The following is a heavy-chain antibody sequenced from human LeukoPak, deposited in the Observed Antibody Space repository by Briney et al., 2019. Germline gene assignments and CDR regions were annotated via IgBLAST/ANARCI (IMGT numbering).Heavy chain of an antibody. D-gene: IGHD6-6*01. Sequence: SVKVSCKASGGTFSSYAISWVRQAPGQGLEWMGGIIPIFGTANYAQKFQGRVTITADESTSTAYMELSSLRSEDTAVYYCARGAAGAARQFDYWGQGTLVTVPS. CDR3: ARGAAGAARQFDY. V-gene: IGHV1-69*13. J-gene: IGHJ4*02. CDR1: GGTFSSYA. CDR2: IIPIFGTA.